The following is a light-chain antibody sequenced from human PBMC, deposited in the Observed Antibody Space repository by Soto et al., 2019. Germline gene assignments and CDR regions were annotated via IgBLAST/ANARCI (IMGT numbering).Light chain of an antibody. CDR1: SSNIGGNT. CDR3: AAWDDTVNGWV. CDR2: SNE. Sequence: QSVLTQPPSASGTPGQRVTMSCSGSSSNIGGNTVNWYQQMPGTAPKLLIYSNEQRPSGVPDRFSGSKSGTSASLAISGLQSEDEADYYCAAWDDTVNGWVFGGGTKVTVL. J-gene: IGLJ3*02. V-gene: IGLV1-44*01.